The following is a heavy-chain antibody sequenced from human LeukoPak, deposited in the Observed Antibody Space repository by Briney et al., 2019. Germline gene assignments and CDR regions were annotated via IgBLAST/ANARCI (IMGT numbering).Heavy chain of an antibody. CDR2: IKPDGSEK. CDR1: GFDLSKNW. D-gene: IGHD3-22*01. J-gene: IGHJ3*02. V-gene: IGHV3-7*01. CDR3: ATFSSGFYPKEPFDI. Sequence: GGSLRLSCAASGFDLSKNWMSWVRQAPGKGLEWVAKIKPDGSEKSYVDSVEGRFIISRDNAKNSLFLQMNSLSAEDTALYYCATFSSGFYPKEPFDIWGRGTMVSVAS.